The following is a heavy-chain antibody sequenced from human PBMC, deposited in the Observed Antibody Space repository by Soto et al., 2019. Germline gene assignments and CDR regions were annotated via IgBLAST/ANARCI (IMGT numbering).Heavy chain of an antibody. J-gene: IGHJ4*02. V-gene: IGHV1-46*01. Sequence: ASVKVSGKASGYTFTSYYMHWVRQAPGQGLEWMGIIKPSGGSTSYAQKFQGRVTMTRDTSTSTVYMELSSLRSEDTAVYYCARESLDDYVDYWGQGTLVTVSS. CDR2: IKPSGGST. CDR1: GYTFTSYY. CDR3: ARESLDDYVDY.